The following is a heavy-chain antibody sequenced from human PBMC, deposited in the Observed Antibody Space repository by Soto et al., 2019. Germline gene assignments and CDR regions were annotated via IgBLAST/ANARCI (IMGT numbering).Heavy chain of an antibody. CDR1: GFTFDDYA. CDR3: AKALDYSRSRSYWYFDL. Sequence: EVQLVESGGGLVQPGRSLRLSCAASGFTFDDYAMHWVRQAPGKGLEWVSGISWNSGSIGYADSVKGRFTISRDNAKNSLYLQMNSLRAEDTALYYCAKALDYSRSRSYWYFDLWGRGTLVTVSS. V-gene: IGHV3-9*01. D-gene: IGHD6-13*01. CDR2: ISWNSGSI. J-gene: IGHJ2*01.